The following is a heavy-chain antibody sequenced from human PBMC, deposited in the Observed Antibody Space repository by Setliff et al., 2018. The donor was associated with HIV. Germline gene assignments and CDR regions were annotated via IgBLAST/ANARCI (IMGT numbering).Heavy chain of an antibody. Sequence: SETLSLTCAVSGGSINSGGYYWTWIRQHPGMGLEWIGYIHYSGSTYYNPSLKSRVTISVDTSKNQFSLKLSSVTAADTAVYYCAREVGYYDSSGYYDYWGQGTLVTVSS. CDR2: IHYSGST. D-gene: IGHD3-22*01. V-gene: IGHV4-31*11. CDR3: AREVGYYDSSGYYDY. J-gene: IGHJ4*02. CDR1: GGSINSGGYY.